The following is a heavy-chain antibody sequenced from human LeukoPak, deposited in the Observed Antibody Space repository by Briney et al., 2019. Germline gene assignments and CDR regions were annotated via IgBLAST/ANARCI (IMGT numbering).Heavy chain of an antibody. D-gene: IGHD1-20*01. J-gene: IGHJ4*02. CDR1: GYTFSSFG. CDR2: ISAYDGST. V-gene: IGHV1-18*01. Sequence: ASVKVSCKASGYTFSSFGINWVRQAPGQGLEWMGWISAYDGSTKYTQKFQGRVTMATDTSATTAYMELRSLRSDDTAVYYCASDKDNWAPHFFGYWGQGTLVTVSS. CDR3: ASDKDNWAPHFFGY.